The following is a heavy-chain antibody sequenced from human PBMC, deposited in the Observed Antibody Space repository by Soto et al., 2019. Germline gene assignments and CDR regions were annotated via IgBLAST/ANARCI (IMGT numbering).Heavy chain of an antibody. V-gene: IGHV4-39*01. CDR2: MFYSGLT. CDR1: GYSVTSSDYY. Sequence: PSETLSLTCSASGYSVTSSDYYWAWIRQPPGKGLEWIGSMFYSGLTYYNPSLKSRVTLSVDTSKNQFSVRLNSVTAADTAVYYCAPLSVSLSVLYGLDVWGQGTTVTVSS. D-gene: IGHD2-8*01. CDR3: APLSVSLSVLYGLDV. J-gene: IGHJ6*02.